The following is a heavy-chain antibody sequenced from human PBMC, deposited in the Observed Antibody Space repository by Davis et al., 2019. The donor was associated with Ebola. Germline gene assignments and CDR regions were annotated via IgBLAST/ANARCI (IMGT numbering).Heavy chain of an antibody. J-gene: IGHJ6*04. Sequence: GRSLRLSCAASGLTFSSYWMSWVRQAPGKGLERVANIKEDGSEKHYVDSVKGRFTISRDNAKNSLYVQMNSLRAEETAVYYCARSYGMDVWGKGTTVTVSS. CDR1: GLTFSSYW. CDR2: IKEDGSEK. D-gene: IGHD2-15*01. CDR3: ARSYGMDV. V-gene: IGHV3-7*01.